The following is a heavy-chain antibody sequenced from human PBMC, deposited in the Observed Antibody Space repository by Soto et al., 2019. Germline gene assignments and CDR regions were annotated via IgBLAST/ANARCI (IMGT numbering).Heavy chain of an antibody. CDR1: GGTFRNYP. CDR2: IFPLTDIP. J-gene: IGHJ4*02. D-gene: IGHD1-1*01. Sequence: QVQLVQSGTEVKKPGSSVKVSCTASGGTFRNYPINWVRQAPGQGLEWMGSIFPLTDIPDYAQNFQARLTISADKATSTAYMELSGLTSDDTAMYFCARSTLVVLNYFESWGQGTLVTVSS. V-gene: IGHV1-69*02. CDR3: ARSTLVVLNYFES.